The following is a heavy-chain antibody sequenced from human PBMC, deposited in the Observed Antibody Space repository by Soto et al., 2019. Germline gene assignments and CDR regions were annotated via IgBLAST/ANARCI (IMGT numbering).Heavy chain of an antibody. CDR1: GGTFSSYT. Sequence: QVQLVQSGDEVKKPGSSVKVSCKASGGTFSSYTISWVRQAPGQGLAWMGRIIPILGIANYAQKFQGRVTITADKSTSTAYMELSSLRSEDTAVYYCAPLWPPYSGSYYPDYWGQGTLVTVSS. D-gene: IGHD1-26*01. CDR3: APLWPPYSGSYYPDY. CDR2: IIPILGIA. V-gene: IGHV1-69*02. J-gene: IGHJ4*02.